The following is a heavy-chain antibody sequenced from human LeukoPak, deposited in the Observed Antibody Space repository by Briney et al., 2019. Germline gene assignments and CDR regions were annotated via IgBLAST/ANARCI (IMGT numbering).Heavy chain of an antibody. CDR2: IIPIFGTA. J-gene: IGHJ6*03. V-gene: IGHV1-69*06. CDR1: GGTFSSYA. D-gene: IGHD6-13*01. CDR3: ARATRYSSSWYLHYYYYYMDV. Sequence: GASVKVSCKASGGTFSSYAISWVRQAPGQGLEWMGGIIPIFGTANHAQKFQGRVTITADKSTSTAYMELSSLRSEDTAVYYCARATRYSSSWYLHYYYYYMDVWGKGTTVTVSS.